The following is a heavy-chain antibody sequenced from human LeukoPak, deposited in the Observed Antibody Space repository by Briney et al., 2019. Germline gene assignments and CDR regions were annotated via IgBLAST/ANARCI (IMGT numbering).Heavy chain of an antibody. J-gene: IGHJ4*02. CDR1: RFTFSNYA. CDR3: ATSLDLDSVGAFDY. Sequence: GGSLRLSCAASRFTFSNYAVTWVRQAPGKGLDWVALISGSGYTTYYADSVKGSFTISRNSFKNTLYLQMNSLRAEDTAVYYCATSLDLDSVGAFDYWGQGTLVTVSS. D-gene: IGHD1-26*01. CDR2: ISGSGYTT. V-gene: IGHV3-23*01.